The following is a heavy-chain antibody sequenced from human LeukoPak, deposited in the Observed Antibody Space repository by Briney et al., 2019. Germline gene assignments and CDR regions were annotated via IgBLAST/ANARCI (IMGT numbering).Heavy chain of an antibody. CDR3: ARGRRVGSRAFDY. V-gene: IGHV4-34*01. D-gene: IGHD2-2*01. CDR2: INHSGST. J-gene: IGHJ4*02. Sequence: PSETLSLTRAGYGGSFSGYYWSWIRQPPGKGLEWIGEINHSGSTNYNPSLKSRVTISVDTSKNQFSLKLSSVTAADTAVYYCARGRRVGSRAFDYWGQGTLVTVSS. CDR1: GGSFSGYY.